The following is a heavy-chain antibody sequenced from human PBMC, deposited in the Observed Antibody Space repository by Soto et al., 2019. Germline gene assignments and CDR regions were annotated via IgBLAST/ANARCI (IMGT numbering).Heavy chain of an antibody. V-gene: IGHV3-11*06. Sequence: QVQLVESGGGLVKPGGSLRLSCAASGFTFSDYYMTWIRQAPGKGLKWVSFISGSRNYTDYADSVKGRFTISRDNAKNSLYLEMNSLRVEDTAVYYCARVHNYDNGCYQYFDYWGHGTLVTVSS. CDR2: ISGSRNYT. D-gene: IGHD3-16*01. CDR3: ARVHNYDNGCYQYFDY. CDR1: GFTFSDYY. J-gene: IGHJ4*01.